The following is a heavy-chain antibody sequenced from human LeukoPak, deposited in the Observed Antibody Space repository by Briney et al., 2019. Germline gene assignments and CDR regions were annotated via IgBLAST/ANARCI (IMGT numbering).Heavy chain of an antibody. J-gene: IGHJ4*02. CDR2: ISGSGGST. CDR3: AKRGVVIRVILVGFHKEAYYFDS. CDR1: GITLSNYG. Sequence: GGSLRLSCAVSGITLSNYGMSWVRQAPGKGLERVAGISGSGGSTNYADSVKGRFTISRDNPKNTLYLQMNSLRAEDTAVYFCAKRGVVIRVILVGFHKEAYYFDSWGQGALVTVSS. D-gene: IGHD3-22*01. V-gene: IGHV3-23*01.